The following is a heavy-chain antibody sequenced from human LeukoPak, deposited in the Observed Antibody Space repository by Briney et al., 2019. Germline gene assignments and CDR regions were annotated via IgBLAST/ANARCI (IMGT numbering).Heavy chain of an antibody. Sequence: VASVKVSCKASGYTFTSYDINWVRQATGQGLEWMGWMNPNSGNTGYAQKFQGRVTMTRDMSTSTVYMELSSLRSEDTAVYYCARSAREFLEWLLVDYWGQGTLVTVSS. D-gene: IGHD3-3*01. J-gene: IGHJ4*02. CDR1: GYTFTSYD. CDR2: MNPNSGNT. V-gene: IGHV1-8*01. CDR3: ARSAREFLEWLLVDY.